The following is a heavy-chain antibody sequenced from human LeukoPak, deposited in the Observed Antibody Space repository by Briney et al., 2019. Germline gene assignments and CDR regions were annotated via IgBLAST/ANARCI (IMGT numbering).Heavy chain of an antibody. CDR2: LSGGGGRT. Sequence: GGSLRLSCAASGFTFSGYAMSWVRQAPGQGLEWVSALSGGGGRTFYADSVKGRFTISRDNSKNTLYLQMSSLRAEDTAVYYCTRYWPTIERTGGEFFDYWGQGTLVTVSS. CDR1: GFTFSGYA. D-gene: IGHD2-15*01. V-gene: IGHV3-23*01. J-gene: IGHJ4*02. CDR3: TRYWPTIERTGGEFFDY.